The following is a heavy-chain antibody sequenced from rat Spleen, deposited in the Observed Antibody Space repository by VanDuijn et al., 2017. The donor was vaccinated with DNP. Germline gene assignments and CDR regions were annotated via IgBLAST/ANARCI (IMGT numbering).Heavy chain of an antibody. CDR1: GFTFSDYY. D-gene: IGHD4-3*01. CDR3: VRWNSGHFDY. CDR2: ITYDGGAT. V-gene: IGHV5-22*01. J-gene: IGHJ2*01. Sequence: EVQLVESGGGLVQPGRSLKLSCAASGFTFSDYYMAWVRQAPTKGLEWVAYITYDGGATYYRDSVRGRFTISRDNAKSTLYLQMDSLSSEDMATYYCVRWNSGHFDYWGQGVMVTVSS.